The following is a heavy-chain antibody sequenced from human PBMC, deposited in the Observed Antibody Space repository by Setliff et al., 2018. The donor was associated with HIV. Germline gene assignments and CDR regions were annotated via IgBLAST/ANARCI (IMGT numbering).Heavy chain of an antibody. CDR2: IYSSGST. J-gene: IGHJ4*02. CDR1: GGSISSGSYY. CDR3: AGSWSGYPLSFGY. V-gene: IGHV4-61*02. D-gene: IGHD3-3*01. Sequence: SETLSLTCTVSGGSISSGSYYWSWIRQPDGKGLEWIGRIYSSGSTNCNPSLKSRVTISVDTSKNQFSLKLSSVTAADTAVYYCAGSWSGYPLSFGYWGQGTLVTVSS.